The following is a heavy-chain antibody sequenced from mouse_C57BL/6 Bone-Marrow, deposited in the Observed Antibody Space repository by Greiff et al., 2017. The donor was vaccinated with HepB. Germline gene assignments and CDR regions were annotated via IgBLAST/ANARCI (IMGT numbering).Heavy chain of an antibody. CDR3: ARRDYDFSY. J-gene: IGHJ3*01. D-gene: IGHD2-4*01. CDR2: IYPRSGNT. V-gene: IGHV1-81*01. CDR1: GYTFTSYG. Sequence: VQLVESGAELARPGASVKLSCKASGYTFTSYGISWVKQRTGQGLEWIGEIYPRSGNTYYNEKFKGKATLTADKSSSTAYMELRSLTSEDSAVYFCARRDYDFSYWGQGTLVTVSA.